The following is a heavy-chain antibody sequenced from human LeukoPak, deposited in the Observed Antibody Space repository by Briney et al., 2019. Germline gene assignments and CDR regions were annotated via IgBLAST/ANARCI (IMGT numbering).Heavy chain of an antibody. CDR2: ICHSGST. D-gene: IGHD2-21*02. CDR3: ASAYCGGDCYLDY. CDR1: GGSISSGGYS. V-gene: IGHV4-30-2*01. J-gene: IGHJ4*02. Sequence: KTSETLSLTCAVSGGSISSGGYSWSWIRQPPGKGLEWIGYICHSGSTYYNPSLKSRVTISVDRSKNQFSLKLSSVTAADTAVYYCASAYCGGDCYLDYWGQGTLVTVSS.